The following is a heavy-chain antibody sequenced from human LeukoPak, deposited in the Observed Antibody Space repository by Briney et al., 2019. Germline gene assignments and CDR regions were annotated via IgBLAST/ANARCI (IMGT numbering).Heavy chain of an antibody. CDR1: EFTFSSYW. CDR2: INQDGSKK. Sequence: GGSLRLSCAASEFTFSSYWMSWVRQAPGKGLEWVANINQDGSKKYSVDSVKGRFTISRDNAKNSLYLQMNSLRAEDTAVYYCAGTWSLYDASDIWGQGTMVTVSS. V-gene: IGHV3-7*01. J-gene: IGHJ3*02. CDR3: AGTWSLYDASDI. D-gene: IGHD6-13*01.